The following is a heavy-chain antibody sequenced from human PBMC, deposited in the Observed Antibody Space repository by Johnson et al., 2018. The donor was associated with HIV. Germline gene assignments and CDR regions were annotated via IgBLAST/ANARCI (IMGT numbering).Heavy chain of an antibody. CDR2: ITGSSGST. CDR1: GFTFSSYA. D-gene: IGHD2-2*01. Sequence: VQPVESGGGLVQPGGSLRLSCAASGFTFSSYAMSWVRQAPGKGLEWVSTITGSSGSTYYADSVKGRLTIPRDNSKNTLFLQMNSLRAEDTAVYYCAKESPREYQLPTDAFDIWGQGTMVTVSS. V-gene: IGHV3-23*04. CDR3: AKESPREYQLPTDAFDI. J-gene: IGHJ3*02.